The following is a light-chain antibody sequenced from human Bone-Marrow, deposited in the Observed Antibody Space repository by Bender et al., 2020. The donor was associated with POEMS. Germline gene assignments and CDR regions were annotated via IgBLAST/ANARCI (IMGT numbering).Light chain of an antibody. CDR3: CSYAGTTTRV. V-gene: IGLV2-23*02. J-gene: IGLJ3*02. CDR2: GVS. Sequence: QSALTQPASVSGSPGQSITISCTGTTSDVGSYDLVSWYQQYPGRAPKLIVHGVSKRPSGVSHRLSGSKSGNSASLTISGLQADDEADYYCCSYAGTTTRVFGGGTKLTVL. CDR1: TSDVGSYDL.